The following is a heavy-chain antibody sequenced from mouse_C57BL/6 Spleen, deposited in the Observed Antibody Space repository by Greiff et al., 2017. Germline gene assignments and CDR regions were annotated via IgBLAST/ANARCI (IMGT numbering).Heavy chain of an antibody. J-gene: IGHJ3*01. CDR1: GYTFTSYW. D-gene: IGHD2-10*01. CDR2: IYPSDSET. CDR3: AREGDLLGFAY. V-gene: IGHV1-61*01. Sequence: QVQVLQPGAELVRPGSSVKLSCKASGYTFTSYWMDWVKQRPGQGLEWIGNIYPSDSETHYNQKFKDKATLTVDKSSSTAYMQLSSLTSEDSAVYYCAREGDLLGFAYWGQGTRAPVSA.